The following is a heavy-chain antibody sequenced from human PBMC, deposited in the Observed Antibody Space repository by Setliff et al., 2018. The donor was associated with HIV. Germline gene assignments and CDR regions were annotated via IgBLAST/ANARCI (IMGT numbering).Heavy chain of an antibody. V-gene: IGHV1-3*04. J-gene: IGHJ4*02. CDR3: ARIWGIPPLYYFDY. CDR2: INTGNGNT. CDR1: ADTFTNCL. D-gene: IGHD3-16*01. Sequence: ASVKVSCKASADTFTNCLINWVRQAPGQGLEWMGWINTGNGNTKYSQRFQGRVTITRDTSASTAYMELSSLRSEDTAVYYCARIWGIPPLYYFDYWGQGTLVTVSS.